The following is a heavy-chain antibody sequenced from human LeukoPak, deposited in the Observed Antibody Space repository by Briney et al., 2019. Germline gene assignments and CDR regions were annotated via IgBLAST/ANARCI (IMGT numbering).Heavy chain of an antibody. CDR3: ARVGNPYCGGDCYFAY. Sequence: ASVKVSCKASGYTFTGYYMHWVRQAPGQGLEWMGRINPNSGGTNYAQKFQGRVTMTRDTSISTAYMELSRLRSDDTAVYYCARVGNPYCGGDCYFAYWGQGTLVTVSS. V-gene: IGHV1-2*06. CDR2: INPNSGGT. D-gene: IGHD2-21*02. J-gene: IGHJ4*02. CDR1: GYTFTGYY.